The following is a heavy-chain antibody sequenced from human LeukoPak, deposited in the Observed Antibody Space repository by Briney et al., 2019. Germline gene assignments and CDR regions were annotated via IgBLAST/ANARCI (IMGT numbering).Heavy chain of an antibody. J-gene: IGHJ4*02. Sequence: QPGGSLRLSCAASGFTFSSYDMHWVRQATGKGLEWVSAIGTGGDTYYPGSVKGRFTISRENAKNSLYLQMNSLRAGDTAVYYCARAWGKYSGYFDYWGQGTLVTVSS. V-gene: IGHV3-13*01. D-gene: IGHD5-12*01. CDR1: GFTFSSYD. CDR3: ARAWGKYSGYFDY. CDR2: IGTGGDT.